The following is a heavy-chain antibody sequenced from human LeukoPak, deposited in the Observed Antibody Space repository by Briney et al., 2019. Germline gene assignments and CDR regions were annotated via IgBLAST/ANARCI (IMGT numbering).Heavy chain of an antibody. CDR3: ARARSWLLVMDV. CDR1: GFTFSSYS. Sequence: PGGSLRLSCAASGFTFSSYSMNWVRQAPGKGLEWVSSISSSSSYIYYAHSVKGRFTISRDNARNSLYLLMNNLRAEDTAVYYCARARSWLLVMDVWGKGTTVTVSS. V-gene: IGHV3-21*01. CDR2: ISSSSSYI. D-gene: IGHD3-22*01. J-gene: IGHJ6*04.